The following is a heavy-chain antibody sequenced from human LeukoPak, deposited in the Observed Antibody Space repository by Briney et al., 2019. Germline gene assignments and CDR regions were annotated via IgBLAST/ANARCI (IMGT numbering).Heavy chain of an antibody. Sequence: SETLSLTCTVSGGSISGYYWSWIRQPPGEGLEWIGYIYYSGSTNYNPSLKSRVTISVDTSKNQFSLKLSSVTAADTAVYYCARNAGPYYYNYMDVWAKGTTVTISS. CDR3: ARNAGPYYYNYMDV. V-gene: IGHV4-59*01. J-gene: IGHJ6*03. CDR2: IYYSGST. CDR1: GGSISGYY. D-gene: IGHD6-13*01.